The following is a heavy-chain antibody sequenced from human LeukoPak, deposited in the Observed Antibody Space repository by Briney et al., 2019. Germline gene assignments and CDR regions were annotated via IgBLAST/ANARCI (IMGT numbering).Heavy chain of an antibody. D-gene: IGHD1-26*01. J-gene: IGHJ3*02. CDR3: ARAGMGDAFDI. CDR2: INHSGTT. V-gene: IGHV4-34*01. CDR1: DESLSAHY. Sequence: PSETLSLTCTVYDESLSAHYWGWIRQSPGKGLEWIGEINHSGTTNYNPSLKSRVTISVDTSKNQVTLKLTSVTAADTAVYYCARAGMGDAFDIWGQGTMVTVSS.